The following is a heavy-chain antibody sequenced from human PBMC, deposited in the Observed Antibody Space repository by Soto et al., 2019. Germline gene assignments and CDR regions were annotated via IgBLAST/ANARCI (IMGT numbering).Heavy chain of an antibody. D-gene: IGHD1-26*01. CDR3: ARDYGTQGYYYGMDV. CDR1: GYTFSGYA. V-gene: IGHV1-69*13. Sequence: SVKVSCKASGYTFSGYAISWVRQAPGQGLEWMGGIIPIFGTANYAQKFQGRVTITADESTSTAYMELSSLRSEDTAVYYCARDYGTQGYYYGMDVWGQGTTVTVSS. CDR2: IIPIFGTA. J-gene: IGHJ6*02.